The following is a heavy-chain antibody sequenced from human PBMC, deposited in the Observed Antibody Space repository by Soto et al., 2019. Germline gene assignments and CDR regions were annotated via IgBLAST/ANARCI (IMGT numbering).Heavy chain of an antibody. CDR3: VRYCSGGSCPDAFDI. V-gene: IGHV3-73*02. CDR2: IRSRANSVAI. Sequence: EVQLVESGGGLVQPGGSLKLSCAASGFTFGGYAMHWVRQASGKGLEWVGRIRSRANSVAIAYAASVKGRFTISRDDSKNTAYLQMNSLKTEDTAVYYCVRYCSGGSCPDAFDIWGQGTMVTVSS. CDR1: GFTFGGYA. D-gene: IGHD2-15*01. J-gene: IGHJ3*02.